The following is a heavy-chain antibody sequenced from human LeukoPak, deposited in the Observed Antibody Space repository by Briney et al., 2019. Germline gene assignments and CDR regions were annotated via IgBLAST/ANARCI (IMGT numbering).Heavy chain of an antibody. CDR2: IKSDGTGI. CDR1: GFTFSNYW. CDR3: VRGQTIDY. V-gene: IGHV3-74*01. D-gene: IGHD3-3*01. J-gene: IGHJ4*02. Sequence: GRPLTLSCTTSGFTFSNYWMYWVRQAPGKGLVWVSRIKSDGTGITYTDSVEGRFTISRDNAKNTLYLQMNSLRDEDTAVYYCVRGQTIDYWGQGTLVTVSS.